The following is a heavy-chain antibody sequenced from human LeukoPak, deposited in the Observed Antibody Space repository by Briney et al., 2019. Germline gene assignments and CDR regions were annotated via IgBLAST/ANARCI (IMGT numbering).Heavy chain of an antibody. D-gene: IGHD3-3*01. Sequence: SQTLSLTCAISGDSVSVKSDVWNWIRQSPSRGLEWLGRTYYRSKWINDYATSVKSRIIISPDTSKNQFCLHLNSVTPEDTAVYYCAGDAEWAEDAFDIWGQGTMVTVSS. CDR1: GDSVSVKSDV. J-gene: IGHJ3*02. V-gene: IGHV6-1*01. CDR3: AGDAEWAEDAFDI. CDR2: TYYRSKWIN.